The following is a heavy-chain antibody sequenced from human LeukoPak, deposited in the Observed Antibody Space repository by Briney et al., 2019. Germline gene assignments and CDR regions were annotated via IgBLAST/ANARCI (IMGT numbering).Heavy chain of an antibody. D-gene: IGHD2-21*01. CDR3: ATTHCGGDCYITEYYFDY. CDR1: GYSISSGYY. V-gene: IGHV4-38-2*01. Sequence: PSETLSLTCAVSGYSISSGYYWGWIRQPPGKGLEWIGSVYHSGSTYYNPSLKSRVTISVDTSKNQFSLKLSSVTAADTAVYYCATTHCGGDCYITEYYFDYWGQGTLVTVSS. CDR2: VYHSGST. J-gene: IGHJ4*02.